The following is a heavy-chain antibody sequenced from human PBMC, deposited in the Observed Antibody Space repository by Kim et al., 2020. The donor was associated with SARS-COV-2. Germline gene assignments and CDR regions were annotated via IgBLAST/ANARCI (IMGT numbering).Heavy chain of an antibody. CDR2: INHSGST. CDR3: ARGLGNDILTGGY. D-gene: IGHD3-9*01. J-gene: IGHJ4*02. Sequence: SETLSLTCAVYGGSFSGYYWSWIRQPPGKGLEWIGEINHSGSTNYNPSLKSRVTISVDTSKNQFSLKLSSVTAADTAVYYCARGLGNDILTGGYWGQGTLVTVSS. V-gene: IGHV4-34*01. CDR1: GGSFSGYY.